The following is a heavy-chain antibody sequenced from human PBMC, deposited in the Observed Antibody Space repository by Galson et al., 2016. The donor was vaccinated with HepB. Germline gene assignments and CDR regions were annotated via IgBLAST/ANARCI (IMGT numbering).Heavy chain of an antibody. CDR3: TRGNMHTGMNV. V-gene: IGHV6-1*01. Sequence: WAISGDSVTNDDTIWNWIRQSPSRGLEWLGRTYYRSQWFNEYAVSVKSRITINSDTSRNQFSLQLDSVTPDDTAAYFCTRGNMHTGMNVWGQGTTVTVSS. J-gene: IGHJ6*02. CDR2: TYYRSQWFN. CDR1: GDSVTNDDTI. D-gene: IGHD4-11*01.